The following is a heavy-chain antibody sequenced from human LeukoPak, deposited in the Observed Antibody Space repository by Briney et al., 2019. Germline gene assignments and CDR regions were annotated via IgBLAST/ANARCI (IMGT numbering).Heavy chain of an antibody. Sequence: PSETLSLTCAVSGGSISSGGYSWSWIRQPPGKGLEWIGYIYHSGSTYYNPSLKSRVTISVDRSKNQFSLKLSSVTAADTAVYYCARANALTYGGNPYFDYWGQGTLVTVSS. D-gene: IGHD4-23*01. V-gene: IGHV4-30-2*01. CDR1: GGSISSGGYS. CDR2: IYHSGST. J-gene: IGHJ4*02. CDR3: ARANALTYGGNPYFDY.